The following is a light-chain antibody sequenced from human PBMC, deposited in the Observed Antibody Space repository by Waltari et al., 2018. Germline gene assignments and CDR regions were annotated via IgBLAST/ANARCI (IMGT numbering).Light chain of an antibody. CDR1: GSDVGDSNY. Sequence: QSALTQPRSVSGSPGQSVTISCTGTGSDVGDSNYVPWYQQPPGEAPKPVIYDVTKRPSGVPARFSGSKSGNSASLTVSGLQSEDEADYYCCSYAGTWVFGGGTKLTVL. J-gene: IGLJ3*02. CDR3: CSYAGTWV. CDR2: DVT. V-gene: IGLV2-11*01.